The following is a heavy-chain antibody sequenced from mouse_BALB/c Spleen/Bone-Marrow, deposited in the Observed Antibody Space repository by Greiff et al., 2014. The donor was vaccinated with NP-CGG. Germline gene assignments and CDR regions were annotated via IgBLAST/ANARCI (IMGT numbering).Heavy chain of an antibody. CDR2: INPGNGDT. CDR3: TRSNGNWFAY. V-gene: IGHV1S81*02. J-gene: IGHJ3*01. Sequence: VQLQQSGAELVRPGASVKLSCKASGYNFNSYYMYWVKQRPGQGLEWIGEINPGNGDTNFNEKFKGEATLTVDKSSSTAYMQLSSLTSEDSAVYYCTRSNGNWFAYWGQGTLVTVSA. D-gene: IGHD2-1*01. CDR1: GYNFNSYY.